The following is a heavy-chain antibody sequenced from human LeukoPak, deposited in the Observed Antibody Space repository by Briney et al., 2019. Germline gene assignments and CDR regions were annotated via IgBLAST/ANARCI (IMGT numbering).Heavy chain of an antibody. J-gene: IGHJ4*02. CDR1: GGSISSYY. CDR2: IYYSGST. CDR3: ARHFVEMATILPYYFDY. D-gene: IGHD5-24*01. Sequence: SETLSLTCTVSGGSISSYYWSWIRQPPGKGLEWIGYIYYSGSTNYNPSLKSRVTISVKTSKNQFSLKLRSVTAADTAVYYCARHFVEMATILPYYFDYWGQGTLVTVSS. V-gene: IGHV4-59*08.